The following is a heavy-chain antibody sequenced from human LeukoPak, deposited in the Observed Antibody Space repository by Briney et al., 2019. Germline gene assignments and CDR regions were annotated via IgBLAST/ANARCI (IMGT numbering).Heavy chain of an antibody. CDR3: ARIKDDYVWGSYRYHFDY. D-gene: IGHD3-16*02. V-gene: IGHV4-39*07. CDR2: IYYSGSS. CDR1: GGSISSTYYS. Sequence: PSETLSLTCTVSGGSISSTYYSWGWIRQPPGKGLEWIGTIYYSGSSDYNPSLKSRVTISVDKSKNQFSLKLSSVTAADTAVYYCARIKDDYVWGSYRYHFDYWGQGTLVTVSS. J-gene: IGHJ4*02.